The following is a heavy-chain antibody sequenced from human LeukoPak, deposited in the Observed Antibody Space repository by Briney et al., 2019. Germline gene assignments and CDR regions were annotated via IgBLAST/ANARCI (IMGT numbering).Heavy chain of an antibody. CDR1: GFTFSNYA. V-gene: IGHV3-23*01. D-gene: IGHD2/OR15-2a*01. CDR2: ISGSGGST. CDR3: AKGVWGVIPRGYFDY. J-gene: IGHJ4*02. Sequence: GGSLRLSCAASGFTFSNYAMRWVRQAPGKGLEWVSGISGSGGSTYYADSVKGRFTISRDNSKNTLYLQMNSLRAEDTAVYYCAKGVWGVIPRGYFDYWGQGTLVTVSS.